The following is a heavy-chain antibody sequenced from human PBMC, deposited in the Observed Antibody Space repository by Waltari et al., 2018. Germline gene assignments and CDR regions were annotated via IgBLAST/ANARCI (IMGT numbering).Heavy chain of an antibody. V-gene: IGHV4-34*01. Sequence: QVQLQQWGAGLLKPSETLSLTCAVHGGSFSGYYWSWIRQPPGKGLEWIGEINHSGSTNYNPSLKRRVTISVDTSKNQFALKLSSVTAADTAVYYCARERAGDHLAFDIWGQGTMVTVSS. CDR2: INHSGST. CDR1: GGSFSGYY. J-gene: IGHJ3*02. D-gene: IGHD3-16*01. CDR3: ARERAGDHLAFDI.